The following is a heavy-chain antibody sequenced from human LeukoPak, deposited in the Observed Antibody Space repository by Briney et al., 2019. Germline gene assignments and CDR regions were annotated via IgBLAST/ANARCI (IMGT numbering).Heavy chain of an antibody. CDR3: AKEEGCIYGLLDY. J-gene: IGHJ4*02. CDR1: GFTFSNFG. CDR2: ISGSGSTT. D-gene: IGHD3-10*01. V-gene: IGHV3-23*01. Sequence: PGGSLRLSCAASGFTFSNFGMSWVRQAPGKGLEWVSSISGSGSTTYYADSVKGRFTISRDNSKNTLYLQMNSLRAEDAAVYYCAKEEGCIYGLLDYWGQGILVTVSS.